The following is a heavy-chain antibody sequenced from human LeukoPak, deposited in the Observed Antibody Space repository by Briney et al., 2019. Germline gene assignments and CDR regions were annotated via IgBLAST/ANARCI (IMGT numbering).Heavy chain of an antibody. CDR3: ARGRSGTYYDYVWGSPYYFDY. J-gene: IGHJ4*02. CDR1: GYTFTSYD. V-gene: IGHV1-8*01. CDR2: MNPNSGNT. Sequence: ASVNVSCKASGYTFTSYDINWVRQAPGQGLEWMGWMNPNSGNTGYAQKFQGRVTMTRNTSISTAYMELSSLRTEDTAVYYCARGRSGTYYDYVWGSPYYFDYWGQGTLVTVSS. D-gene: IGHD3-16*01.